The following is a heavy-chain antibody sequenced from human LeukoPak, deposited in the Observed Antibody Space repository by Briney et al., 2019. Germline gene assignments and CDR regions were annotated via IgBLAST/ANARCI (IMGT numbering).Heavy chain of an antibody. CDR2: IKEDGTET. CDR1: GFMFSSNW. D-gene: IGHD4-17*01. J-gene: IGHJ4*02. Sequence: GGSLRLSCAASGFMFSSNWMSWVRLAPGKGLEWVANIKEDGTETYYVDSVKGRFTISRDNAKNSLYLQMNSLRVEDTAVYYCAKEHMTTVTQFDYWGQGTLVTVSS. CDR3: AKEHMTTVTQFDY. V-gene: IGHV3-7*03.